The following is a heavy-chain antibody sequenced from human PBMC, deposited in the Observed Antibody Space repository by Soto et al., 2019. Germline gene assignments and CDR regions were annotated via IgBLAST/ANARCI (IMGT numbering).Heavy chain of an antibody. Sequence: SETLSLTCTVSGGSISSGGYHWSWIRQHPGKGLEWIGYIYYSGSTYYNPALKSRVTISVDTSKNQFSLKLSSVTAADTAVYYCARGKNWFDPWGQGTLVTVSS. CDR1: GGSISSGGYH. J-gene: IGHJ5*02. CDR2: IYYSGST. CDR3: ARGKNWFDP. V-gene: IGHV4-31*03.